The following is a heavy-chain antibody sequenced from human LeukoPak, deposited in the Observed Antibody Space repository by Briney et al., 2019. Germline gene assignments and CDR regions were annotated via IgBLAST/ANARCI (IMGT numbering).Heavy chain of an antibody. V-gene: IGHV3-7*05. Sequence: GGSLRLSCAASGLTFSTYWMSWLRQAPGKGLEWVANINQDGSKKYYVASVQGRFTSSRDNAKNSLYLQLNSLRAEDTAVYYCARMTGGLWDYWGQGTLVTVSS. CDR3: ARMTGGLWDY. CDR1: GLTFSTYW. J-gene: IGHJ4*02. CDR2: INQDGSKK. D-gene: IGHD2-15*01.